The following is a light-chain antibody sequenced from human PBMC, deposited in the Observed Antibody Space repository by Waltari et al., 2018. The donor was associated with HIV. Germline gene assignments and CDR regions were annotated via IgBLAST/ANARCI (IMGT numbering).Light chain of an antibody. Sequence: SYVLTQAPSVSVAPGQTASISCGGDKTGTKSVHWYQQKPGQAPVLVVYDDSDRPSGIPERFSGFNSGNTATLTISRVEAGDEADYYCQVWHSKSDHVVFGGGTKVTVL. V-gene: IGLV3-21*02. CDR3: QVWHSKSDHVV. CDR2: DDS. CDR1: KTGTKS. J-gene: IGLJ2*01.